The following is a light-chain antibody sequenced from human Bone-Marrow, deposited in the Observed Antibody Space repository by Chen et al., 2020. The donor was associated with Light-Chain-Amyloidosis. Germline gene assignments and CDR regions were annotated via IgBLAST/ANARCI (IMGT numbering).Light chain of an antibody. CDR2: DSN. CDR3: GTWDVSLSGRV. CDR1: TSNIGKNY. V-gene: IGLV1-51*01. Sequence: QSAFTQPPSLSAAPGQNVTISCSGGTSNIGKNYVSWYQQLPGTAPKLLIYDSNKRPSGIPDRFSGTQSRTSAALGITGLQPGDEADYYCGTWDVSLSGRVFGGGTRLTVL. J-gene: IGLJ3*02.